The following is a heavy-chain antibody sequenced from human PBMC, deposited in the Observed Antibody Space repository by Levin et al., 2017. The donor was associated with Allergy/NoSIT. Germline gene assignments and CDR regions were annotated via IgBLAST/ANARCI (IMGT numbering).Heavy chain of an antibody. Sequence: KGLEWVGRIKSKTDGGTVEYAAPVKGRFTISRDDSKNTLYLQMNSLQTEDTAVYFCTTYSSSWYYFDYWGQGTLVTVSS. D-gene: IGHD6-13*01. CDR2: IKSKTDGGTV. CDR3: TTYSSSWYYFDY. J-gene: IGHJ4*02. V-gene: IGHV3-15*01.